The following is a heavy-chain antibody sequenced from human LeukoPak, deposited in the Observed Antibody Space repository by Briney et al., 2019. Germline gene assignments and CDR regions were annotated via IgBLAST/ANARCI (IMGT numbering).Heavy chain of an antibody. Sequence: GGSLRLSCAASGFTFSSYGMSWVRRAPGKGLEWVSSINSYSSYIYYADSVKGRFTISRDNAKNSLYLQMNSLRAEDTAVYYCARDPFPSIAARPEYYFDYWGQGTLVTVSS. J-gene: IGHJ4*02. CDR3: ARDPFPSIAARPEYYFDY. CDR2: INSYSSYI. CDR1: GFTFSSYG. V-gene: IGHV3-21*01. D-gene: IGHD6-6*01.